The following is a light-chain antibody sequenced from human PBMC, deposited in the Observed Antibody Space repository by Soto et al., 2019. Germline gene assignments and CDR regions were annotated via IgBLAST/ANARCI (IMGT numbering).Light chain of an antibody. Sequence: QSVLTQPASVSGSPGQSITISCTGTSSDVGSYNLVSWYQQHPGKAPKLMIYEGSKRPSGVSNRFSGSKSGNTASLTISGLQAEDEADYYCCSYAGSSTWVFGTGTKQTVL. CDR1: SSDVGSYNL. J-gene: IGLJ1*01. V-gene: IGLV2-23*01. CDR3: CSYAGSSTWV. CDR2: EGS.